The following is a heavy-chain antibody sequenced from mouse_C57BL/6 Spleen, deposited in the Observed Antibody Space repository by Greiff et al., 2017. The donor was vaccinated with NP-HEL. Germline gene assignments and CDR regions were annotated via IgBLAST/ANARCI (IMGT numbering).Heavy chain of an antibody. CDR2: IDPEDGET. V-gene: IGHV14-2*01. D-gene: IGHD1-1*01. Sequence: EVKLMESGAELVKPGASVKLSCTASGFNIKDYYMHWVKQRTEQGLEWIGRIDPEDGETKYAPKFQGKATITADTSSNTAYLQLSSLTSEDTAVYYCASVYYGSSYFDVWGTGTTVTVSS. J-gene: IGHJ1*03. CDR3: ASVYYGSSYFDV. CDR1: GFNIKDYY.